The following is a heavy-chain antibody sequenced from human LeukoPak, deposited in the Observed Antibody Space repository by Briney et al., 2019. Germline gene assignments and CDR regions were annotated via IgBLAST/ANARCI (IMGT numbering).Heavy chain of an antibody. V-gene: IGHV1-8*01. CDR3: ARDYIMMYFGHYGMGV. CDR1: GYTFTSYD. Sequence: ASVKVSCKASGYTFTSYDINWVRQATGQGLEWMGWMNPNSGNTGYAQKFQGRVTMTRNTSRSTAYMELSSLRSEDTAVYYCARDYIMMYFGHYGMGVWGQGTTVTVSS. J-gene: IGHJ6*02. D-gene: IGHD3-16*01. CDR2: MNPNSGNT.